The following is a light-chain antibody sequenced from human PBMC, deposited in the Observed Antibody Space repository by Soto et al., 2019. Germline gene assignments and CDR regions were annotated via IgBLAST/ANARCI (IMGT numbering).Light chain of an antibody. Sequence: IVLTQSPGTLSLSPGERATLSCRASQSVSSSFLAWYQQKPGQAPRLLIYGASSRATGIPDRFSGSGSGTDFTLIISRLEPKDFAVYYCQQYDSSPVTFGQGTKVEIK. V-gene: IGKV3-20*01. CDR2: GAS. CDR3: QQYDSSPVT. J-gene: IGKJ1*01. CDR1: QSVSSSF.